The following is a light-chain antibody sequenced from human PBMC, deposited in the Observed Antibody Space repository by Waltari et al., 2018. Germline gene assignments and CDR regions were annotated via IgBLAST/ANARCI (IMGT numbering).Light chain of an antibody. CDR2: EDY. J-gene: IGLJ3*02. CDR3: QSYDRTDWV. V-gene: IGLV6-57*02. Sequence: KFMLTQPHSVSESPGKTVTISCTGSGGSIATNYVHWYQQRPGSAPILLNFEDYQRPSGIPGRFSGSIDTSSNSASLTISGLKTEDEADYFCQSYDRTDWVFGGGTKLTVL. CDR1: GGSIATNY.